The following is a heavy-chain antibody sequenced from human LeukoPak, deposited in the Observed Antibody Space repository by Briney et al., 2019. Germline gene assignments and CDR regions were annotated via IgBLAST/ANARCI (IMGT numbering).Heavy chain of an antibody. V-gene: IGHV4-59*01. J-gene: IGHJ4*02. CDR3: ARGVYFDY. CDR1: GGSISGYY. CDR2: IYYSGST. Sequence: SETLSLTCTVSGGSISGYYWIWIRQPPGKGLEWIGYIYYSGSTNYNPSLKSRVTISVDASKTQFSLRLTSVTAADTAVYYCARGVYFDYWGQGTLVTVSS.